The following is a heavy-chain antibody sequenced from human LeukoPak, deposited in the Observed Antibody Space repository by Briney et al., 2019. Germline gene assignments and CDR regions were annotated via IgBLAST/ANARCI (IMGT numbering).Heavy chain of an antibody. D-gene: IGHD5-18*01. J-gene: IGHJ3*02. V-gene: IGHV3-21*01. Sequence: GGSLRLSCAASGFTFSSYSMNWVRQAPGKGLEWVSSISSSSSYIYYADSVKGRFTISRDNAKNSLYLQMNSLRAEDTAVYYCARDLRRRYSYGQVAPNDAFDIWGQGTMVTVSS. CDR2: ISSSSSYI. CDR3: ARDLRRRYSYGQVAPNDAFDI. CDR1: GFTFSSYS.